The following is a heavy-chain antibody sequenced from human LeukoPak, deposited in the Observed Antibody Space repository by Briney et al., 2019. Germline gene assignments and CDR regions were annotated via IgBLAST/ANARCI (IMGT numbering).Heavy chain of an antibody. D-gene: IGHD6-13*01. V-gene: IGHV1-69*05. CDR2: IIPIFGTA. J-gene: IGHJ5*02. Sequence: SVKVSCKASGGTFSNYAISWVRQAPGQGLEWMGGIIPIFGTANYAQKFQGRVTITTDESTSTAYMELSSLRSEDTAVYYCASLPHYIAGSANWFDPWGQGTLVTVSS. CDR1: GGTFSNYA. CDR3: ASLPHYIAGSANWFDP.